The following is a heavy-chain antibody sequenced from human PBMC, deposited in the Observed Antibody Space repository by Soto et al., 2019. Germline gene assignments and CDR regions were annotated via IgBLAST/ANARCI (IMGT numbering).Heavy chain of an antibody. V-gene: IGHV4-4*02. J-gene: IGHJ2*01. CDR1: TGSFSGNNW. Sequence: QVQLQESGPGLVKPSGTLSLTCAVSTGSFSGNNWWSWVRQAPGKGLEWIGQISHSGSTNYSPSLKRRVSRSLDQSTSKLSLTLTSVSAADTTVYFCARENHFSRTWYFDLWGRGTLVTVSS. CDR2: ISHSGST. CDR3: ARENHFSRTWYFDL. D-gene: IGHD1-7*01.